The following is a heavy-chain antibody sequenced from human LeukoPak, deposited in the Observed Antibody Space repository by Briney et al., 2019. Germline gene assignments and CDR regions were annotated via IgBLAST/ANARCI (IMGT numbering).Heavy chain of an antibody. CDR3: VREMTTITTSEAFDI. V-gene: IGHV3-48*01. CDR2: ISSSGLTI. J-gene: IGHJ3*02. CDR1: GFTFSSYS. Sequence: GGSLRLSCAASGFTFSSYSMNWVRQAPGKGLEWVSYISSSGLTIYYADSVKGRFIISRDNAKNSLYLQMNSLRAEDTAVYYCVREMTTITTSEAFDIWGQGTMVTVSS. D-gene: IGHD4-11*01.